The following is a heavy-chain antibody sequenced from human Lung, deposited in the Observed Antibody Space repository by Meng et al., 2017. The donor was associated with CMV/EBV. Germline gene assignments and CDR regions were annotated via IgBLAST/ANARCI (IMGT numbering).Heavy chain of an antibody. CDR3: AKEGRYCSSTSCFYYFDY. Sequence: GGSLRLSCAASGFTFDDYTMHWVRQAPGKGLEWVSLISWDGGSTYYADSVKGRFTISRDNSKNSLYLQMNSLRTEDTALYYCAKEGRYCSSTSCFYYFDYWGHGTLVTVSS. D-gene: IGHD2-2*01. CDR1: GFTFDDYT. V-gene: IGHV3-43*01. CDR2: ISWDGGST. J-gene: IGHJ4*01.